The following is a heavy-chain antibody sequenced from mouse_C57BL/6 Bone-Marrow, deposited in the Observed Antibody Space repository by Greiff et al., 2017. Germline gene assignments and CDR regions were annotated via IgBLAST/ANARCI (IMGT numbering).Heavy chain of an antibody. CDR2: ISNGGGST. D-gene: IGHD2-4*01. J-gene: IGHJ4*01. CDR3: ARREITKDYAMDY. CDR1: GFTFSDYY. Sequence: EVQGVESGGGLVQPGGSLKLSCAASGFTFSDYYMYWVRQTPEKRLEWVAYISNGGGSTYYPDTVKGRFTISRDNAKNTLYLQMSRLKSEDTAMYYCARREITKDYAMDYWGQGTSVTVSS. V-gene: IGHV5-12*01.